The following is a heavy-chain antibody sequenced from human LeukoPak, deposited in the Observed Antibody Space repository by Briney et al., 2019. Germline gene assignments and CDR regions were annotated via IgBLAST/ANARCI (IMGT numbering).Heavy chain of an antibody. CDR2: INAGTGYT. V-gene: IGHV1-3*01. CDR1: GYTFTTYA. CDR3: AREYCSGGSCYPWSY. J-gene: IGHJ4*02. D-gene: IGHD2-15*01. Sequence: GSVKVSCKASGYTFTTYAMHWVRQAPGQRLEWMGWINAGTGYTKYSQKFQGRVTFTRDTSASTAYMELSSLRSEDTAVYYCAREYCSGGSCYPWSYWGQGTLVTVSS.